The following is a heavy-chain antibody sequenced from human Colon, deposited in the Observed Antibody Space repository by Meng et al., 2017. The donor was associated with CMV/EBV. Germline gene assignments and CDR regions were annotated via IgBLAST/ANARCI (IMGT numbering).Heavy chain of an antibody. CDR3: ARDPGHSASVTYDY. D-gene: IGHD5-18*01. Sequence: EGRCGEFGGGLVQPGGSLGLCWAASGFIVSNIYMSWVRQAPGKGLEWVSAIHGSGSTYYAESVKGRFTISRDNSKNTLYLQMNSLRVDDTAIYYCARDPGHSASVTYDYWGQGILVTVSS. V-gene: IGHV3-66*01. J-gene: IGHJ4*02. CDR2: IHGSGST. CDR1: GFIVSNIY.